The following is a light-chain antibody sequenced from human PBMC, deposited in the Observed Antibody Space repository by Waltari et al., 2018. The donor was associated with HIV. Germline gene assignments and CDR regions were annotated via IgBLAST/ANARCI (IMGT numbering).Light chain of an antibody. V-gene: IGKV1-5*03. J-gene: IGKJ5*01. CDR2: KAS. CDR3: QQYYLYPIT. CDR1: QSISSW. Sequence: DIQMTQSPSTLSASVGDRVTITCRASQSISSWLAWYQQKPGKAPNLLIYKASSLESGGPARFSDSGSETEFTLTISSLQAHDFATYYCQQYYLYPITFGHGTRLEIK.